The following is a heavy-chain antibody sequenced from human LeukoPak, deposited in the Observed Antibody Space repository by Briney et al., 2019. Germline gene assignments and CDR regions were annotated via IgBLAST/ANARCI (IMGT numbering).Heavy chain of an antibody. J-gene: IGHJ5*02. D-gene: IGHD3-3*01. CDR2: IYYSGST. CDR1: GGSISSGDYY. CDR3: ARSYDFWSGYYHWFDP. Sequence: SQTLSLTCTVSGGSISSGDYYWSWIRQPPGKGLEWIGYIYYSGSTYYNPSLKSRVTISVDTSKNQFSLKLSSVTAADTAVYYCARSYDFWSGYYHWFDPWGQGTLVTVSS. V-gene: IGHV4-30-4*08.